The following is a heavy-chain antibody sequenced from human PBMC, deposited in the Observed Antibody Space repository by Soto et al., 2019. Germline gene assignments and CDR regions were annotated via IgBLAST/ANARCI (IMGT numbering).Heavy chain of an antibody. J-gene: IGHJ4*02. D-gene: IGHD1-26*01. Sequence: TLSLTCTVSGGSISSGGYYWSWIRQHPGKGLEWIGYIYYSGSTYYNPSLKSRVTMSVATSKNQFSLRLSSVTAADTAVYYCARDNQRGGTYYLDYWGQGTMVTVSS. CDR2: IYYSGST. CDR1: GGSISSGGYY. V-gene: IGHV4-31*03. CDR3: ARDNQRGGTYYLDY.